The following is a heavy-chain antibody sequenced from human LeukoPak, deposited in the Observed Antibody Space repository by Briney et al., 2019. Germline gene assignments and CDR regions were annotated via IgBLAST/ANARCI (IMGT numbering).Heavy chain of an antibody. D-gene: IGHD2-21*02. V-gene: IGHV1-2*02. Sequence: ASVKVSCKASGYTFTSYYMHWVRQAPGQGLEWMGWINPNSGGTNYAQKFQGRVTMTRDTSISTAYMELSRLRSDDTAVYYCAHCGGDCYSGTDAFDIWGQGTMVTVSS. J-gene: IGHJ3*02. CDR1: GYTFTSYY. CDR2: INPNSGGT. CDR3: AHCGGDCYSGTDAFDI.